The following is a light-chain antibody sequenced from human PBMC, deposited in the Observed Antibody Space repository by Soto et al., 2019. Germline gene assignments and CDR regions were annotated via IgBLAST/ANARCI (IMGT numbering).Light chain of an antibody. CDR3: QSYDSSLSGVV. V-gene: IGLV1-40*01. CDR2: GNN. CDR1: SSNIGAGYD. J-gene: IGLJ2*01. Sequence: QSVLTQPPSVSGAPGQRVTTSCTGSSSNIGAGYDVHWYQQLPGTAPKLLIYGNNNRPPGVPDRFSGSKSGTSASLAITGLQAEDEADYYCQSYDSSLSGVVFGGGTELTVL.